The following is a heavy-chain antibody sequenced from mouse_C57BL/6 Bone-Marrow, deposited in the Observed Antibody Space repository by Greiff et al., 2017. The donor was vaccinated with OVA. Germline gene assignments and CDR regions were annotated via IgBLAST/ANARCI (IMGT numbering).Heavy chain of an antibody. CDR2: INPNNGGT. D-gene: IGHD1-1*01. V-gene: IGHV1-26*01. CDR3: AREGYYYGSPDY. J-gene: IGHJ2*01. Sequence: VQLQQSGPELVKPGASVKISCKASGYTFTDYYMNWVKQSHGKSLEWIGDINPNNGGTSYNQKFKGKATLTVDKSSSTAYMELRSLTSEDSAVYYCAREGYYYGSPDYWGQGTTLTVSS. CDR1: GYTFTDYY.